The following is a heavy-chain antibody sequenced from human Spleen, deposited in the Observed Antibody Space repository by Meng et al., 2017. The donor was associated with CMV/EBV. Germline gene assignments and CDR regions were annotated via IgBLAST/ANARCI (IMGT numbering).Heavy chain of an antibody. CDR1: GGPLGTYNY. Sequence: GSLRLSCTVSGGPLGTYNYWSWIRQPPGKGLEWIGEINHSGSTNYNPSLKSRVTISVDTSKNQFSLKLSSVTAADTAVYYCARGTGYFDWLSLNYYYYYGMDVWGQGTTVTVSS. V-gene: IGHV4-34*01. CDR3: ARGTGYFDWLSLNYYYYYGMDV. J-gene: IGHJ6*02. CDR2: INHSGST. D-gene: IGHD3-9*01.